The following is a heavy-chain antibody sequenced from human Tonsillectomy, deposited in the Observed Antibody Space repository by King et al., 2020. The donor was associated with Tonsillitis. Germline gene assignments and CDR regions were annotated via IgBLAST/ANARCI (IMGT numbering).Heavy chain of an antibody. V-gene: IGHV4-34*01. Sequence: VQLQQWGAGLLKPSETLSLSCSVYVAPLSGFYWRWISQPPGRGLKGIRELDPFGNTNYDPSLKSRVTVSVDTSKNQISLKLTSVTAADTAIYYCARGFAITDWGQGTLVTVSS. J-gene: IGHJ4*02. CDR1: VAPLSGFY. CDR3: ARGFAITD. CDR2: LDPFGNT.